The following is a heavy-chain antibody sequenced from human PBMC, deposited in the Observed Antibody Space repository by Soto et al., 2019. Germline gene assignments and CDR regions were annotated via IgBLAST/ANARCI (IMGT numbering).Heavy chain of an antibody. CDR3: ARHDGSTSGSYYYYGMDV. CDR2: IDPSDSYT. CDR1: GYSFTSYW. D-gene: IGHD2-2*01. V-gene: IGHV5-10-1*01. J-gene: IGHJ6*02. Sequence: TGESLKISCKGSGYSFTSYWISWVRQMPGKGLEWMGRIDPSDSYTNYSPSFQGHVTISADKSISTAYLQWSSLKASDTAMYYCARHDGSTSGSYYYYGMDVWGQGTTVTVSS.